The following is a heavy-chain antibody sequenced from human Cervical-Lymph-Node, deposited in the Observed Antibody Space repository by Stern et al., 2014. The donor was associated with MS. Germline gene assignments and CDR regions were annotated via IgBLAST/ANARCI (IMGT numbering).Heavy chain of an antibody. V-gene: IGHV3-30*04. CDR3: ARVYGCCHPIDGY. CDR1: GFTFSSYA. CDR2: ISYDGSNK. Sequence: VHLVESGGGVVQPGRSLRLSCAASGFTFSSYAMHWVRQAPGKGLEWVAVISYDGSNKYYADSVKGRFTISRDNSKNTLYLQMNSLRAEDTAVYYCARVYGCCHPIDGYWGQGTLVTVSS. J-gene: IGHJ4*02. D-gene: IGHD2-15*01.